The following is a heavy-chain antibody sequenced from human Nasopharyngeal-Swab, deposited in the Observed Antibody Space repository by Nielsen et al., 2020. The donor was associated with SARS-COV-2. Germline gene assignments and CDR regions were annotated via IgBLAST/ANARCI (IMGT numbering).Heavy chain of an antibody. Sequence: GGSLRLSCTASGFTFGDYAMSWVRQAPGKGREWVGFIRSKAYGGTTEYAASVKGRFTISRDDSKSIAYLQMNSLKTEDTAVYYCTRGYDTFDYWGQGTLVTVSS. V-gene: IGHV3-49*04. CDR3: TRGYDTFDY. CDR2: IRSKAYGGTT. J-gene: IGHJ4*02. CDR1: GFTFGDYA. D-gene: IGHD3-22*01.